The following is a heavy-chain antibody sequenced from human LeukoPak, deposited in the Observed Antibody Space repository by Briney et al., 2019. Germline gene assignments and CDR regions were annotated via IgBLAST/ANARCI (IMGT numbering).Heavy chain of an antibody. CDR2: ISSSSSYI. CDR1: GFTFSSYS. V-gene: IGHV3-21*01. CDR3: ARDQNQAVAGNVGAFDI. Sequence: PGGSLRLSCAASGFTFSSYSMNWVRQAPGKGLEWVSSISSSSSYIYYADSVKGRFTISRDNAKNSLYLQMNSLRAEDTAVYYCARDQNQAVAGNVGAFDIWGRGTMVTVSS. J-gene: IGHJ3*02. D-gene: IGHD6-19*01.